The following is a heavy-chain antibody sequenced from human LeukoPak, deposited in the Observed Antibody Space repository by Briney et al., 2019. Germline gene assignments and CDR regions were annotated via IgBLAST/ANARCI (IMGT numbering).Heavy chain of an antibody. J-gene: IGHJ4*02. CDR3: ASRHCSGGGCYFAGADPFDY. D-gene: IGHD2-15*01. CDR1: GFTFSSYA. V-gene: IGHV3-23*01. Sequence: GGSLRLSCAASGFTFSSYAMTWVRQAPGKGLEWVSTITDSVSGGSTYYADSVKGRFTISRDNSKNTLYLQMSSLRAEDTAVYFCASRHCSGGGCYFAGADPFDYWGQGTLVTVSS. CDR2: ITDSVSGGST.